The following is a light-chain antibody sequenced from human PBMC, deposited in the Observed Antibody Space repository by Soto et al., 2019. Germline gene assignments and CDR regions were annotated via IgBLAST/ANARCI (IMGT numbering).Light chain of an antibody. V-gene: IGLV1-40*01. CDR2: GNS. J-gene: IGLJ1*01. CDR3: QSYDSSLSGSRV. Sequence: QSVLTQPPSVSGAPGQRVTISCTGSSSNIGAGYDVHWYQKLPGTAPKLLIYGNSNRPSGVPDRFSGSKSGTSASLAITGLQAEDEADYYGQSYDSSLSGSRVFGAGTKLTVL. CDR1: SSNIGAGYD.